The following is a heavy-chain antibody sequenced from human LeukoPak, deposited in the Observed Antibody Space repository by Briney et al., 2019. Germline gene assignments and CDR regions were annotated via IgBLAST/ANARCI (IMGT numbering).Heavy chain of an antibody. CDR1: GFTVSSNY. Sequence: PGGSLRLSCAASGFTVSSNYMSWVRQAPGKGLEWVSIIYSGGSTFYADSVKGRFTISRDNSKNTLYLQMNSLRAEDTAVYYCAKGPYGSGSYHLDYWGQGTLVTVSS. D-gene: IGHD3-10*01. J-gene: IGHJ4*02. V-gene: IGHV3-53*01. CDR2: IYSGGST. CDR3: AKGPYGSGSYHLDY.